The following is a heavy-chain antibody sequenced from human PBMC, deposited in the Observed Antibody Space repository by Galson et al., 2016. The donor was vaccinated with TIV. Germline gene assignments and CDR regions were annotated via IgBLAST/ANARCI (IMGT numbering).Heavy chain of an antibody. Sequence: SVKVSCKASGYSFLSYGMTWVRQAPGRGLEGLGWISAYTGDIKSERKFQGRVTMTTDTSTNTAYMALRRLGSDDTAVYYCATELYCSSISCYSYYGLVVWGHGTTVTVSS. CDR1: GYSFLSYG. CDR2: ISAYTGDI. D-gene: IGHD2-2*01. J-gene: IGHJ6*02. CDR3: ATELYCSSISCYSYYGLVV. V-gene: IGHV1-18*04.